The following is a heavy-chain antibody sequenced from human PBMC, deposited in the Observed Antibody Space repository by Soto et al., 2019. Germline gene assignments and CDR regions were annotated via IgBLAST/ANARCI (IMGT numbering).Heavy chain of an antibody. Sequence: PGGSLRLSCVGSGFTFTSYGMSWVRQAPGKGLEWVSFISVSGGNTYYADSVKGRFTISKDNSKNTLYLQMDNLRAEDSATYYCAKDKSGSYLPYNWFDPWGQGTLVTVSS. CDR3: AKDKSGSYLPYNWFDP. CDR1: GFTFTSYG. D-gene: IGHD1-26*01. V-gene: IGHV3-23*01. J-gene: IGHJ5*02. CDR2: ISVSGGNT.